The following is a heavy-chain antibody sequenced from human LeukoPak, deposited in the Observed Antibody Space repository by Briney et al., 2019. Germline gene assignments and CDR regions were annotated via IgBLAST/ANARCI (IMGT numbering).Heavy chain of an antibody. CDR1: GFTFSSYG. CDR2: IRYDGSNK. V-gene: IGHV3-30*02. Sequence: GGSLRLSCAASGFTFSSYGMHWVRQAPGKGLEWVAFIRYDGSNKYYADSVKGRFTISRDNSKNTLYPQMNSLRAEDTAVYYCAKPTSGYSSSWNAFDIWGQGTMVTVSS. J-gene: IGHJ3*02. D-gene: IGHD6-13*01. CDR3: AKPTSGYSSSWNAFDI.